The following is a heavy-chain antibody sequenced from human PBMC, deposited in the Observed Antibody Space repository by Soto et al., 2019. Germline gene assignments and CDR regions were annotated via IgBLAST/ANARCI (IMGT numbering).Heavy chain of an antibody. CDR3: ARDRGRPYYYGMDV. V-gene: IGHV4-59*01. CDR2: IYYSGST. D-gene: IGHD3-16*01. J-gene: IGHJ6*02. Sequence: SETLSLTCTVSGGSISSYYWSWIRQPPGKGLEWIGYIYYSGSTNYNPSLKSRVTITIDTSKNQFSLKLSSVTDADTAVYYCARDRGRPYYYGMDVWGQGTTVTVSS. CDR1: GGSISSYY.